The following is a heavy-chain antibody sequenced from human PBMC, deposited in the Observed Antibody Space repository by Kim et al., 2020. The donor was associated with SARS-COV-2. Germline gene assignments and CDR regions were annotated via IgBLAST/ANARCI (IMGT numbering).Heavy chain of an antibody. Sequence: SETLSLTCTVSGGSISSSSYYWGWIRQPPGKGLEWIGSIYYSGSTYYNPSLKSRVTISVDTSKNQFSLKLSSVTAADTAVYYCARDHHDSSGYYAFDIWGQGTMVTVSS. CDR1: GGSISSSSYY. CDR3: ARDHHDSSGYYAFDI. V-gene: IGHV4-39*07. D-gene: IGHD3-22*01. J-gene: IGHJ3*02. CDR2: IYYSGST.